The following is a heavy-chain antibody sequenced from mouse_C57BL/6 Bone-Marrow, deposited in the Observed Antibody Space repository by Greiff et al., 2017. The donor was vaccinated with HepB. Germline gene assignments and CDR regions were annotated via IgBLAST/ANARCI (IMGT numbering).Heavy chain of an antibody. CDR1: GYTFTSYW. CDR3: VRDYYGSRDY. Sequence: QVQLKQSGAELVKPGASVKLSCKASGYTFTSYWMHWVKQRPGQGLEWIGMIHPNSGSTNYNEKFKSKATLTVDKSSSTAYMQLSSLTSEDSAVYYCVRDYYGSRDYWGQGTTLTVSS. V-gene: IGHV1-64*01. J-gene: IGHJ2*01. D-gene: IGHD1-1*01. CDR2: IHPNSGST.